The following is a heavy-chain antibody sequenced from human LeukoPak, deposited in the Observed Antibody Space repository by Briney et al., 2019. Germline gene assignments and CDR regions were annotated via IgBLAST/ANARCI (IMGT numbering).Heavy chain of an antibody. CDR1: GYTFTGYY. CDR2: INPNSGGT. D-gene: IGHD3-3*01. J-gene: IGHJ6*02. CDR3: ARVVRRGYDFWSGYSDYYYGMDV. Sequence: ASVKVSCKASGYTFTGYYMHWVRQAPGQGLEWMGWINPNSGGTNYAQKFQGRVTMTRDTSISTAYMELSRLRSDDTAVYYCARVVRRGYDFWSGYSDYYYGMDVWGQGTTVTVSS. V-gene: IGHV1-2*02.